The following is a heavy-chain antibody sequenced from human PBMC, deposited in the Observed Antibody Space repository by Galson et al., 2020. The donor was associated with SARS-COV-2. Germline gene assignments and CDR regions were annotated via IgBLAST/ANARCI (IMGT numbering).Heavy chain of an antibody. CDR1: GYIFTNYD. J-gene: IGHJ6*02. CDR3: ARWGADVRGNYNYYAMDV. CDR2: ISPFNGNT. V-gene: IGHV1-18*01. Sequence: ASVKVSCKASGYIFTNYDINWVRQAPGQGLEWVGWISPFNGNTNYAQKVQGRGTMTTDTSTSTAFMELRSLRPDDTALYYCARWGADVRGNYNYYAMDVWGQGTTVTVS. D-gene: IGHD3-10*01.